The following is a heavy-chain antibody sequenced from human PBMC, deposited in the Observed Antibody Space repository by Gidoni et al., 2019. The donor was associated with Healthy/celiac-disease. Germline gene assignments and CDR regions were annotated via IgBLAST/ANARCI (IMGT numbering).Heavy chain of an antibody. Sequence: EVQLVESGGGLVQPGGSLRLSCSASGFTFSSYSMNWVRQAPGKGLEWVSYISSSSSTIYYADSVKGRFTISRDNAKNSLYLQMNSLRDEDTAVYYCAKRSGYSYGSLDYWGQGTLVTVSS. D-gene: IGHD5-18*01. CDR2: ISSSSSTI. J-gene: IGHJ4*02. CDR3: AKRSGYSYGSLDY. CDR1: GFTFSSYS. V-gene: IGHV3-48*02.